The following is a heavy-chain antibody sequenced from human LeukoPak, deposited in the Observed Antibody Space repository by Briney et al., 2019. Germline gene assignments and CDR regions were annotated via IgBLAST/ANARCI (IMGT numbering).Heavy chain of an antibody. D-gene: IGHD6-19*01. CDR1: GFTFSSYA. CDR2: ISGSGGSI. V-gene: IGHV3-23*01. Sequence: PGGSLRLSCAASGFTFSSYAMSWVRQAPGKGLEWVSAISGSGGSIYYADSVKGRFTISRDNSKNTLYLQMNSLRAEDTAVYYCAKVGRIAVAGQLDYWGQGTLVTVSS. CDR3: AKVGRIAVAGQLDY. J-gene: IGHJ4*02.